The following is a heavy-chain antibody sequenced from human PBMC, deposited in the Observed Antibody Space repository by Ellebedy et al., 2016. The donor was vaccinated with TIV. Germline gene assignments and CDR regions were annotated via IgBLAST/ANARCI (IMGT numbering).Heavy chain of an antibody. V-gene: IGHV3-23*01. CDR2: ISDNGVIT. CDR1: GFAFSSYA. D-gene: IGHD6-13*01. Sequence: GESLKISCATSGFAFSSYAMSWVRQAPGKGLEWVSAISDNGVITKYADSVKGRFTISRDNSKNTLYLQMNSLRVEDTAVYYCARGRGSGWYLYPVDYWGHGTQVTVSS. J-gene: IGHJ4*01. CDR3: ARGRGSGWYLYPVDY.